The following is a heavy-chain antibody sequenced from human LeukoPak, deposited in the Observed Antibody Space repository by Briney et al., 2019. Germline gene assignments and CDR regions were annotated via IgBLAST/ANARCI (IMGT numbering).Heavy chain of an antibody. CDR1: GGSISSGDYY. CDR3: ARGPRYCSSTSCYRPYYFDY. CDR2: IYYSGST. D-gene: IGHD2-2*02. J-gene: IGHJ4*02. V-gene: IGHV4-30-4*08. Sequence: SETLSLTCTVSGGSISSGDYYWSWIRQPPGKGLEWIGYIYYSGSTYYNPSLKSRVTISVDTSKNQFSLKLSPVTAADTAVYYCARGPRYCSSTSCYRPYYFDYWGQGTLVTVSS.